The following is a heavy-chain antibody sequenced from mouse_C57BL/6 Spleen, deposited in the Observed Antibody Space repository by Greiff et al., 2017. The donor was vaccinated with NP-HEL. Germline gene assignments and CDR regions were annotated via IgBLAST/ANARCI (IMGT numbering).Heavy chain of an antibody. Sequence: QVQLQQSGAELVRPGSSVKLSCKASGYTFTSYWMDWVKQRPGQGLEWIGNIYPSDSETHYNQKFKDKATLTVDKSSSTAYMQLSSLTSEDSAVYYCARGDYDYEGYFDVWGTGTTVTVSS. CDR3: ARGDYDYEGYFDV. CDR1: GYTFTSYW. D-gene: IGHD2-4*01. V-gene: IGHV1-61*01. CDR2: IYPSDSET. J-gene: IGHJ1*03.